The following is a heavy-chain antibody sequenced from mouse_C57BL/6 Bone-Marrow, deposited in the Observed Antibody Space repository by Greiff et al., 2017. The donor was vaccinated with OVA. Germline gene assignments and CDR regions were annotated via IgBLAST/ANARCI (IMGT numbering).Heavy chain of an antibody. V-gene: IGHV1-54*01. CDR1: GYAFTNYL. J-gene: IGHJ4*01. Sequence: QVQLKQSGAELVRPGTSVKVSCKASGYAFTNYLIEWVKQRPGQGLEWIGVINPGSGGTNYNEKFKGKATLTADKSSSTAYMQLSSLTSEDSAVYFCARGEETGTGAMDYWGQGTSVTVSS. CDR3: ARGEETGTGAMDY. D-gene: IGHD4-1*01. CDR2: INPGSGGT.